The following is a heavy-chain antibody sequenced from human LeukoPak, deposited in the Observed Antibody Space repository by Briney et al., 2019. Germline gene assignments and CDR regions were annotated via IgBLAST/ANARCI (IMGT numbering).Heavy chain of an antibody. D-gene: IGHD4-23*01. Sequence: GGSLRLSCIASGFSFSDFWMSWVRQAPGQGLEWVANIRQHGNEKHYVDSVRGRFTVSRDNAKNSLYLEMNSLRVEDTAVYYCARVARGNSGAFDIWGQGTMVTVSS. CDR3: ARVARGNSGAFDI. CDR2: IRQHGNEK. J-gene: IGHJ3*02. CDR1: GFSFSDFW. V-gene: IGHV3-7*03.